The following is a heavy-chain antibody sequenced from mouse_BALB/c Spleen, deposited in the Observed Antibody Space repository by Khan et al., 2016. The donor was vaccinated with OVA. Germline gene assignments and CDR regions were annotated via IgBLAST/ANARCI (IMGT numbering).Heavy chain of an antibody. Sequence: QVQLKESGPGLVVPSQSLSITCTISGFSLTNYGVHWVRQPPGKGLEWLVLMWSDGSTTYNSALKSRLTISKDNSKSQVFLKMNSLQTDDTAMYFCARQPYYHYNGMDYWGQGTSVTVSS. CDR1: GFSLTNYG. V-gene: IGHV2-6-1*01. CDR2: MWSDGST. CDR3: ARQPYYHYNGMDY. J-gene: IGHJ4*01. D-gene: IGHD2-10*01.